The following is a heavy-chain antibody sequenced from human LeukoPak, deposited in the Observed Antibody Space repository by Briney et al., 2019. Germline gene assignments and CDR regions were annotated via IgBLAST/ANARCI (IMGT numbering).Heavy chain of an antibody. Sequence: SETLSLTCAVYGGSFSGYYWSWIRQPPGKGLEWIGDINHSGSTNYNPSLKSRVTISVDTSKNQFSLKLSSVTAADTAVYYCARGNSGDYAGVKLGYYFDYWGQGTLVTVSS. D-gene: IGHD4-17*01. V-gene: IGHV4-34*01. CDR2: INHSGST. CDR1: GGSFSGYY. CDR3: ARGNSGDYAGVKLGYYFDY. J-gene: IGHJ4*02.